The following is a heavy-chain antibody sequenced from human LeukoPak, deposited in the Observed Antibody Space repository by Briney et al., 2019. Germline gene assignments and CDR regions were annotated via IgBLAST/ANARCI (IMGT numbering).Heavy chain of an antibody. CDR3: ARHWKSSYTLIEY. CDR1: GGSISTYY. V-gene: IGHV4-59*08. J-gene: IGHJ4*02. D-gene: IGHD6-13*01. CDR2: VYYSGTT. Sequence: SETLSLTCTVSGGSISTYYWSWIRQPPGKGLEWIGYVYYSGTTNYNPSLKSRVTISVDTSKNQFYLKLSSVTAADTAVYYCARHWKSSYTLIEYWGQGTLVTVS.